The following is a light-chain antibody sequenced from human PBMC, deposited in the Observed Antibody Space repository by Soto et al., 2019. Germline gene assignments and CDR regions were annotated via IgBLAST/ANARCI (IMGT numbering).Light chain of an antibody. CDR1: QTISSY. CDR3: QQSYSSPPT. J-gene: IGKJ1*01. V-gene: IGKV1-39*01. Sequence: DIQLTQPPSSLSASLGDRVTIACRASQTISSYVNWYQQKPGQAPMLLIYSASSLQSGVPSRFSGRRSGPDFTLTISSLEPEDFATYYCQQSYSSPPTFGHGTKVDIK. CDR2: SAS.